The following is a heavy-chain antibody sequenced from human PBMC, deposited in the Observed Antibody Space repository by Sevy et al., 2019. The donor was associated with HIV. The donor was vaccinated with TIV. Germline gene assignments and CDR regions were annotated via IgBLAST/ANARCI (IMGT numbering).Heavy chain of an antibody. CDR2: IRSKAYGGTT. D-gene: IGHD2-8*01. Sequence: GGSLRLSCTASEFTFGDYAMSWFRQAPGKGLEWVGFIRSKAYGGTTEYAASVKGRFTISRDDSKSIAYLQMNSPKTEDTAVYYCTRVAGYCTNGVCYSFDYWGQGTLVTVSS. J-gene: IGHJ4*02. CDR1: EFTFGDYA. CDR3: TRVAGYCTNGVCYSFDY. V-gene: IGHV3-49*03.